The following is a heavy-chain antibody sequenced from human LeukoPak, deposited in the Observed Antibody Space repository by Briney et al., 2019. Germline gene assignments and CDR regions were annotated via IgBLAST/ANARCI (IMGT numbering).Heavy chain of an antibody. CDR2: IYHSGST. J-gene: IGHJ5*02. D-gene: IGHD3-10*01. Sequence: SGTLSPTCAVSGGSISSSNWWSWVRQPPGKGLEWIGEIYHSGSTNYNPSLKSRVTISVDKSKNQFSLKLSSVTAADTAVYYCARVYGDYGSGYNWFDPWGQGTLVTVSS. CDR1: GGSISSSNW. V-gene: IGHV4-4*02. CDR3: ARVYGDYGSGYNWFDP.